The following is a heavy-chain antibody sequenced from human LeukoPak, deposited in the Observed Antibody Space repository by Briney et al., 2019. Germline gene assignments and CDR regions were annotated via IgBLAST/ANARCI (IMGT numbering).Heavy chain of an antibody. CDR3: ARDTGDSSGKRYFDL. D-gene: IGHD3-22*01. V-gene: IGHV3-11*06. CDR2: ISSSGDYA. CDR1: GFTFSDYY. Sequence: GGSLRLSCAASGFTFSDYYMSWIRQAPGKGLEWVSHISSSGDYANYADSVNGRFTISRDNAKNSLYLQMNSLRAEDTAVYYCARDTGDSSGKRYFDLWGRGTLVTVSS. J-gene: IGHJ2*01.